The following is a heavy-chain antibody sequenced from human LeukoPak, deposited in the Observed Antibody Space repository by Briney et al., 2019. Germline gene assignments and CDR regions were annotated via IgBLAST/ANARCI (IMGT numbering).Heavy chain of an antibody. D-gene: IGHD4-17*01. Sequence: ASVKVSCKASGYTLTSYDINWERQATGQGLEWMGWMNPNSGNIVYAQKFHGRVTITRNTSIGTAYMELSSLRSEDTAVYYCARGRGSPYGDYGPVDYWGQGTLVTVSS. CDR2: MNPNSGNI. J-gene: IGHJ4*02. CDR1: GYTLTSYD. CDR3: ARGRGSPYGDYGPVDY. V-gene: IGHV1-8*03.